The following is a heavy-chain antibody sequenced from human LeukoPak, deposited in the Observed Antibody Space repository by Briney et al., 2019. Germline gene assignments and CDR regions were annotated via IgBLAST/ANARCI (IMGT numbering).Heavy chain of an antibody. D-gene: IGHD3-10*01. Sequence: GRSLRLSCAASGFTFSSYGMHWVRQAPGKGLEGVAVISYGGSNKYYADSVKGRFTISRDNSKNTLYLQMNSLRAEDTAVYYCAKEGYYGSGSEYYYYYGMDVWGKGTTVTVSS. CDR1: GFTFSSYG. J-gene: IGHJ6*04. V-gene: IGHV3-30*18. CDR3: AKEGYYGSGSEYYYYYGMDV. CDR2: ISYGGSNK.